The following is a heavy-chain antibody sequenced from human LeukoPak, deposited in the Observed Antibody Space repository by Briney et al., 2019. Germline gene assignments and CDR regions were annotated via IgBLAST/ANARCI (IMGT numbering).Heavy chain of an antibody. D-gene: IGHD2-21*02. Sequence: QTGGSLRLSCAASGFTFSSYGMHWVRQAPGKGLEWVAVIWYDGSNKYYADSVKGRFTISRDNSKNTLYLQMNSLRAEDTAVYYCAVTADAFDIWGQGTMVTVSS. CDR1: GFTFSSYG. V-gene: IGHV3-33*01. CDR3: AVTADAFDI. J-gene: IGHJ3*02. CDR2: IWYDGSNK.